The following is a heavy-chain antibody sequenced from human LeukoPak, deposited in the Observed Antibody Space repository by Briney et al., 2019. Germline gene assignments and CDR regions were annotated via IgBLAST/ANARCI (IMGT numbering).Heavy chain of an antibody. CDR1: GGSFSGYY. V-gene: IGHV4-34*01. D-gene: IGHD3-22*01. CDR3: ARGPLVYYDSSGYLDY. J-gene: IGHJ4*02. CDR2: INHSGST. Sequence: SETLSLTCAVYGGSFSGYYWSWIRQPPGEGLEWIGEINHSGSTNYNPSLKSRVTISVDTSKNQLSLKLSSVTAADTAVYYCARGPLVYYDSSGYLDYWGQGTLVTVSS.